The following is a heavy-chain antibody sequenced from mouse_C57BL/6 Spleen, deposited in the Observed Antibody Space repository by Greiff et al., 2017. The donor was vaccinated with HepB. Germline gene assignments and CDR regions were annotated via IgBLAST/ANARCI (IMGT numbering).Heavy chain of an antibody. D-gene: IGHD1-1*01. Sequence: QVQLQQPGAELVKPGASVKLSCTASGYTFTSYWMHWVKQRPGQGLEWIGMIHPNSGSTNYNEKFKSKATLTVDKSSSTAHMQLSSLTSEDSAFYYCASGVITTLVPFDYLGQGTTLTVSS. J-gene: IGHJ2*01. CDR2: IHPNSGST. CDR1: GYTFTSYW. CDR3: ASGVITTLVPFDY. V-gene: IGHV1-64*01.